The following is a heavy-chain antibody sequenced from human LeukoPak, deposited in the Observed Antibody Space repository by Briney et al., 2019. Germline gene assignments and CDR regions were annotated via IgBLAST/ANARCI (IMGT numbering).Heavy chain of an antibody. D-gene: IGHD1-26*01. CDR1: GYDFTKYA. CDR3: ARDNSVGDNAWWFDP. V-gene: IGHV1-3*03. Sequence: ASVKVSCKASGYDFTKYAVQWVRQAPGQRLEWMGWIDAGNGRTKYSQDFQGRVTITRDMSTSTDFMELSSLRSEDTAVYYCARDNSVGDNAWWFDPWGQGTLVTVSS. CDR2: IDAGNGRT. J-gene: IGHJ5*02.